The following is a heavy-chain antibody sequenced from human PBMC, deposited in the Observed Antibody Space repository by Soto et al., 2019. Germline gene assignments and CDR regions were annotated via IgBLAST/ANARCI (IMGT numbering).Heavy chain of an antibody. Sequence: GESLKTSCKGSGYSFTSYWIGWVRQMPGKGLEWMGIIYPGDADTRYSPSFQGQVTISADKSISTAYLQWSSMKASDTAIYSCPILPEYYVFWIVYYSGYIYSHGMVVWGQDPTINLSS. J-gene: IGHJ6*02. CDR1: GYSFTSYW. D-gene: IGHD3-3*01. CDR3: PILPEYYVFWIVYYSGYIYSHGMVV. V-gene: IGHV5-51*01. CDR2: IYPGDADT.